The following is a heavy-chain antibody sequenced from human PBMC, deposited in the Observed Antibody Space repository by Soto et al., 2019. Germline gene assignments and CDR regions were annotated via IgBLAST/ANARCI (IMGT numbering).Heavy chain of an antibody. Sequence: EVQLVDSGGGLVQPGGSLRLSCAASGFIFSNYVMSWVRQAPGKGLEWVSSISDSGGTSYYADSVKGRFTISRDNSKNTLYLQMNSLRAEDTAIYYCAKRPRALLTFDYWGKGSLVTFSS. CDR3: AKRPRALLTFDY. CDR2: ISDSGGTS. CDR1: GFIFSNYV. J-gene: IGHJ4*02. D-gene: IGHD1-26*01. V-gene: IGHV3-23*04.